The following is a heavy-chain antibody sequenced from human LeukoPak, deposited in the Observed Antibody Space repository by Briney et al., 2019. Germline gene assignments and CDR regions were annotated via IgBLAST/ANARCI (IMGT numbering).Heavy chain of an antibody. CDR2: INHSGST. J-gene: IGHJ6*03. D-gene: IGHD6-13*01. CDR3: ARGQGAAAANYYYYYMDV. V-gene: IGHV4-34*01. Sequence: PSETLSLTCAVYGGSFSGYYWSWIRQPPGKGLEWIAEINHSGSTNYNPSLKSRVTISVDTSKNQFSLKLSSVTAADTAVYYCARGQGAAAANYYYYYMDVWGKGTTVTVSS. CDR1: GGSFSGYY.